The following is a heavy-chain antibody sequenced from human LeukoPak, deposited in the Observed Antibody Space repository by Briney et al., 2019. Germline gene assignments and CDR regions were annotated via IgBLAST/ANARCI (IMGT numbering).Heavy chain of an antibody. D-gene: IGHD2-15*01. V-gene: IGHV4-39*01. J-gene: IGHJ4*02. CDR3: ARLLGGSSNFDC. Sequence: SETLSLTCTVSGGSISSSSYYWGWIRQPPGKGLEWVGSIYYSRSTYYNPSLKSRVTISVDTSKNQFSLTLSSVTAADTAVYYCARLLGGSSNFDCWGQGTLVTVSS. CDR2: IYYSRST. CDR1: GGSISSSSYY.